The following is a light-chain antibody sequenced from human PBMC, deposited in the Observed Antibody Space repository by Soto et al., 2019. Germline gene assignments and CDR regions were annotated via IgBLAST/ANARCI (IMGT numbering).Light chain of an antibody. V-gene: IGKV4-1*01. CDR3: QQYYSIPPA. Sequence: DIVMTQSPESLAVSLGERATINCKSSQIVLYSSNDKNYLAWYQQKPGQPPKLLIYWASTRESGVPDRFSGSGSGTDFTLTISSLQAEDVAVYYCQQYYSIPPAFGQGTKVEIK. J-gene: IGKJ1*01. CDR1: QIVLYSSNDKNY. CDR2: WAS.